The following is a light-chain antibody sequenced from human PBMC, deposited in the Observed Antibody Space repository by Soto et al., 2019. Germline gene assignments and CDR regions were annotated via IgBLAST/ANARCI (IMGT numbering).Light chain of an antibody. V-gene: IGKV3-20*01. Sequence: EIVLTQSPGTLSLSPGERATLSCRASQSASNNYLAWYQQKPGQAPRLLIYDASNRATGIPARFSGSGSGTDFTLTISRLEPEDFAVYYCQQYGSSPQTFGQGTKVDIK. CDR1: QSASNNY. CDR3: QQYGSSPQT. CDR2: DAS. J-gene: IGKJ1*01.